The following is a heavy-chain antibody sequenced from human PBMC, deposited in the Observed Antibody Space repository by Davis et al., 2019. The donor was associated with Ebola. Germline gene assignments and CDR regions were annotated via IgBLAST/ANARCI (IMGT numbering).Heavy chain of an antibody. CDR2: ISYDGSNK. CDR1: GFTFSSYA. Sequence: PGGSLRLSCAASGFTFSSYAMHWVRQAPGKGLEWVAVISYDGSNKYYADSVKGRFTISRDNSKNTLYLQMNSLRAEDTAVYYCAKDFPAYYDFWSGYYYFDYWGQGTLVTVSS. V-gene: IGHV3-30-3*01. CDR3: AKDFPAYYDFWSGYYYFDY. J-gene: IGHJ4*02. D-gene: IGHD3-3*01.